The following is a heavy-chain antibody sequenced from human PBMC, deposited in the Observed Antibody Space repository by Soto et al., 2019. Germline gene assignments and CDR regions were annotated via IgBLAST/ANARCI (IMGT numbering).Heavy chain of an antibody. V-gene: IGHV3-21*01. D-gene: IGHD4-17*01. CDR2: ISSSSSYI. J-gene: IGHJ4*02. CDR3: ARDLYGDYLFDY. Sequence: WWSLRLSCSASVFTFSSYSMNWFRQAPGKGLEWVSSISSSSSYIYYADSVKGRFTISRDNAKNSLYLQMNSLRAEDTAVYYCARDLYGDYLFDYWGQGTLVTVSS. CDR1: VFTFSSYS.